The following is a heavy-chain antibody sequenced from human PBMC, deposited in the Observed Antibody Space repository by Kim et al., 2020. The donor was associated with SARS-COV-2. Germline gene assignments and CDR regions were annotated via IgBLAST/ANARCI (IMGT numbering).Heavy chain of an antibody. D-gene: IGHD6-13*01. Sequence: GGSLRLSCAASGFTFSSYGMHWVRQAPGKGLEWVAVISYDGSNKYYADSVKGRFTISRDNSKNTLYLQMNSLRAEDTAVYYCAKGEAAAGLDAFDIWGQGTMVTVSS. V-gene: IGHV3-30*18. CDR3: AKGEAAAGLDAFDI. J-gene: IGHJ3*02. CDR2: ISYDGSNK. CDR1: GFTFSSYG.